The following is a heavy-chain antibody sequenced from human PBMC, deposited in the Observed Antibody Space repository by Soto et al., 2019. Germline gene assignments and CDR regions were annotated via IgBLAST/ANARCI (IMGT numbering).Heavy chain of an antibody. CDR1: GYTIISYG. Sequence: ASVKVSCKASGYTIISYGITWVRRAPGQGLEWMGWIKNYNGNTNYAQKVQGRVTMTTDTSTNTAYMELRSLRSDDTAVYYCARGFGDQTSFDHWGQGTLVTVSS. J-gene: IGHJ4*02. D-gene: IGHD3-10*01. CDR2: IKNYNGNT. V-gene: IGHV1-18*01. CDR3: ARGFGDQTSFDH.